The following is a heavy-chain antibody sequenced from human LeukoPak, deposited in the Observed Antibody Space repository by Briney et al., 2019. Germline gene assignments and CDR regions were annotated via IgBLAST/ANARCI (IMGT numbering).Heavy chain of an antibody. CDR3: ASLGATKTPYSVDY. Sequence: PGGSLRLSCAASGFTFNSYGMHWVRQAPGKGLEWVAFIRYDGSNKYYADSVKGRFTISRDNSKNTLYLQMNSLRAEDTAVYYCASLGATKTPYSVDYWGQGTLVTVSS. J-gene: IGHJ4*02. V-gene: IGHV3-30*02. CDR2: IRYDGSNK. CDR1: GFTFNSYG. D-gene: IGHD2-15*01.